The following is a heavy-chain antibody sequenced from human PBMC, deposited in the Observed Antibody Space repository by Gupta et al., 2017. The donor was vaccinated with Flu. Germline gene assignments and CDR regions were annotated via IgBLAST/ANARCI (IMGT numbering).Heavy chain of an antibody. D-gene: IGHD1-26*01. Sequence: QVQLQESGPGLVKPSETLSLTCAVSGYSISSGYYWGWIRQPPGKGLEWIGSIYHSGSTYYNPSLKSRVTISVDTSKNQFSLKLSSVTAADTAVYYCARVASGIGSYGLSPTHTAARYWYFDLWGRGTLVTVSS. V-gene: IGHV4-38-2*01. CDR2: IYHSGST. CDR1: GYSISSGYY. J-gene: IGHJ2*01. CDR3: ARVASGIGSYGLSPTHTAARYWYFDL.